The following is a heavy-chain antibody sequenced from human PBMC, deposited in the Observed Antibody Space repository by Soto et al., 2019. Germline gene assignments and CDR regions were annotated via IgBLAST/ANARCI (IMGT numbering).Heavy chain of an antibody. Sequence: GASVKGSFKASGYTFTSYGISWVRQAPGQGLEWMGWISAYNGNTNYAQKLQGRVTMTTDTSTSTAYMELRSLRSDDTAVYYCARDRTGGVTTSYYYYYGMDVWGQGTTVTVSS. CDR2: ISAYNGNT. J-gene: IGHJ6*02. D-gene: IGHD4-4*01. CDR3: ARDRTGGVTTSYYYYYGMDV. CDR1: GYTFTSYG. V-gene: IGHV1-18*01.